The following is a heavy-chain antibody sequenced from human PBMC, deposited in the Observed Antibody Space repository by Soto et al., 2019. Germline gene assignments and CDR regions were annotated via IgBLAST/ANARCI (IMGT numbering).Heavy chain of an antibody. CDR1: GGSISSSSYY. J-gene: IGHJ3*02. V-gene: IGHV4-39*01. CDR3: ARRAFVRSGAFDS. Sequence: QLQLQESGPGLVKPSETLSLTCTVSGGSISSSSYYWGWIRQPPGKGLGWSGSIYYSGSNYYNPSLKSRVTISVDTSKNQFSLKLSSVTAADTAVYYCARRAFVRSGAFDSWGQGTMVTVSS. D-gene: IGHD3-3*01. CDR2: IYYSGSN.